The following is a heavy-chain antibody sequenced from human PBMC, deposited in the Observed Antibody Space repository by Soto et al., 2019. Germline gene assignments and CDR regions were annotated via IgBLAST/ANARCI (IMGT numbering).Heavy chain of an antibody. V-gene: IGHV3-30-3*01. J-gene: IGHJ4*02. Sequence: GGSLRLSCAASGFTFSSYAMHWVRQAPGKGLEWVAVISYDGSNKYYADSVKGRFTISRDNSKNTLYLQMNSLRAEDTAVYYCARGIVGVAFDYWGQGTLVTVSS. CDR1: GFTFSSYA. D-gene: IGHD1-26*01. CDR2: ISYDGSNK. CDR3: ARGIVGVAFDY.